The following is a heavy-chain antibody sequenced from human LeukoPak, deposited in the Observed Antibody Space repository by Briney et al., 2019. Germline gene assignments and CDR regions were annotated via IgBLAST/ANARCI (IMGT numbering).Heavy chain of an antibody. CDR2: ISYDGSNK. CDR1: GFTFSTFG. Sequence: PGRSLRLSCAASGFTFSTFGMHWVRQAPGKGLEWVAVISYDGSNKYYADSVKGRFTISRDNAKSSLYLQMNSLRVEDTAVYYCARGDGYFTYWGQGTLVTVSS. V-gene: IGHV3-30*03. J-gene: IGHJ4*02. CDR3: ARGDGYFTY.